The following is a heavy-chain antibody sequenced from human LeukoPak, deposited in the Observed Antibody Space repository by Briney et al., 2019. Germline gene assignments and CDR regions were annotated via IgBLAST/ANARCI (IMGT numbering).Heavy chain of an antibody. D-gene: IGHD4-11*01. CDR3: AKDAQRGFDYSNSLEH. CDR1: GFALRNYA. J-gene: IGHJ4*02. V-gene: IGHV3-23*01. CDR2: VKSLGDT. Sequence: GGSLRLSCEASGFALRNYAVTWVRRAPGKGLESVSSVKSLGDTHYGDSVKGRSTISRDNFKKTVSLQMDSLRAEDTAVYYCAKDAQRGFDYSNSLEHWGQGSLVTVSS.